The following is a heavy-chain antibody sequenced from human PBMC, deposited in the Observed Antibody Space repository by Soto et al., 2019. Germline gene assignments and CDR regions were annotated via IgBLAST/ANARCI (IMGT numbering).Heavy chain of an antibody. V-gene: IGHV4-59*01. CDR3: ARDGETVDGGYYYYGMDV. CDR1: GGSISSYY. CDR2: IYYSGST. D-gene: IGHD7-27*01. Sequence: PSETLSLTCTVSGGSISSYYWSWIRQPPGKGLEWIGYIYYSGSTNYNPSLKSRVTISVDTSKNQFSLKLSSVTAADTAVYYCARDGETVDGGYYYYGMDVWGQGTTVTVSS. J-gene: IGHJ6*02.